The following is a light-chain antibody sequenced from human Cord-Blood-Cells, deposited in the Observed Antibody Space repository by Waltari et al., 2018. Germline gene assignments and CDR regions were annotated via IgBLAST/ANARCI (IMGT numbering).Light chain of an antibody. CDR3: QQYDNLYT. CDR1: QDISNY. Sequence: DIQMTQSPSSLSASVGDRVTITCQESQDISNYLNWYQQKPGKAPKLLIYDASNLETGVPSRCSGSGSGTDFTFTISSLQPEDIATYYCQQYDNLYTFGQGTKLEIK. V-gene: IGKV1-33*01. J-gene: IGKJ2*01. CDR2: DAS.